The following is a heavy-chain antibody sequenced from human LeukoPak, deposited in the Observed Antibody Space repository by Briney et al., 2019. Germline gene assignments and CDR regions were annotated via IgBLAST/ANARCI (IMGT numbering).Heavy chain of an antibody. J-gene: IGHJ4*02. CDR1: GFTFETYE. V-gene: IGHV3-48*03. Sequence: GGSLRLSCAASGFTFETYEMNWVRQAPGKGLEWISYIAGGGDTIYYADSVKGRFTISRDNAKNSLYLQMNSLGADDTAVYYCARERTTIVSGATIGAYWGQGTLVTVSS. CDR3: ARERTTIVSGATIGAY. CDR2: IAGGGDTI. D-gene: IGHD5-24*01.